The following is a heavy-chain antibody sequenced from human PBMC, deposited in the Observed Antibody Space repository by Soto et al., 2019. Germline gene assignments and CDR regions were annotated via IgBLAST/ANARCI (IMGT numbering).Heavy chain of an antibody. Sequence: PGGSLRLSCAASGFTFSSYGMHWVRQAPGKGLEWVAVIWYDGSNKYYADSVKGRFTISRDNSKNTLYLQMNSLRAEDTAVYYCARDGRAQIYSSFYPLDYYYGMDVWGQGTTVTVSS. CDR3: ARDGRAQIYSSFYPLDYYYGMDV. CDR1: GFTFSSYG. CDR2: IWYDGSNK. J-gene: IGHJ6*02. D-gene: IGHD3-22*01. V-gene: IGHV3-33*01.